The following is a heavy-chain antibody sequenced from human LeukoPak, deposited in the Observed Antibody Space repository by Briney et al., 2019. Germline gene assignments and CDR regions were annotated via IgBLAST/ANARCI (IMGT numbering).Heavy chain of an antibody. J-gene: IGHJ4*02. CDR3: ARGPVSSSGFFGY. CDR1: GFTVSSNY. V-gene: IGHV3-11*01. D-gene: IGHD6-19*01. Sequence: GGSLRLSCAASGFTVSSNYMSWVRQAPGKGLEWVSYISSSGGTISYADSVKGRLTISRDNAKNSLYLQMNSLRAEDTAVYYCARGPVSSSGFFGYWGQGTLVTVSS. CDR2: ISSSGGTI.